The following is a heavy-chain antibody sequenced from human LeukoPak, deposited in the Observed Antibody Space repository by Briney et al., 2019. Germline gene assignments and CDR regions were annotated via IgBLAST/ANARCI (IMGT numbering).Heavy chain of an antibody. CDR3: ARGGYDYVWGSYPNRPYFFDY. V-gene: IGHV4-31*03. Sequence: SETLSLTCTVSGGSISSGGYYWSWIRQHPGKGLEWIGYIYYSGSTYYNPSLKSRVTISVDTSKSQFSLKLSSVTAADTAVYYCARGGYDYVWGSYPNRPYFFDYWGQGTLVTVSS. CDR2: IYYSGST. J-gene: IGHJ4*02. D-gene: IGHD3-16*02. CDR1: GGSISSGGYY.